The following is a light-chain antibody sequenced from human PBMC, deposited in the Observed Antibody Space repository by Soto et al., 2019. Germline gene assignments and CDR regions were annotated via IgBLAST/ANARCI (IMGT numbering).Light chain of an antibody. CDR3: RSFNSRFTFV. Sequence: QSALTQPASVSGSPGQSIAISCTGTRSDVGADNYVSWYQQHPGKAPKLMISEVTNRPSGVSDRFSGSKSGNTASLTISGLQAEDESDYYCRSFNSRFTFVFGTGTKVTVL. CDR1: RSDVGADNY. J-gene: IGLJ1*01. V-gene: IGLV2-14*01. CDR2: EVT.